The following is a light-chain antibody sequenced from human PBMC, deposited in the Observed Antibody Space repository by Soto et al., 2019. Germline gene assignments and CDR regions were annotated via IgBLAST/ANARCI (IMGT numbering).Light chain of an antibody. V-gene: IGLV2-14*03. CDR1: SSDVGGYNS. CDR3: SSYSTGGSYV. Sequence: QSALTQPASVSGSPGQSIAISCTGTSSDVGGYNSASWYQQHPGKAPKLLIYDVSNRPSGVSNRFSGSKSGNTASLTISGLQAEDEAEYYCSSYSTGGSYVFGTGTKVTVL. J-gene: IGLJ1*01. CDR2: DVS.